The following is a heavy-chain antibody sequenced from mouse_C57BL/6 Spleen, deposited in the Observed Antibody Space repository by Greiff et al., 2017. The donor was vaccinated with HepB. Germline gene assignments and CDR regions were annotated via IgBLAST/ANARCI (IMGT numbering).Heavy chain of an antibody. Sequence: EVKVVESGGDLVKPGGSLKLSCAASGFTFSSYGMSWVRQTPDKRLEWVATISSGGSYTYYPDSVKGRFTISRDNAKNTLYLQMSSLKSEDTSMYYCARPDYDGFDCWGQGTTLTVAS. CDR1: GFTFSSYG. D-gene: IGHD2-4*01. J-gene: IGHJ2*01. CDR2: ISSGGSYT. V-gene: IGHV5-6*01. CDR3: ARPDYDGFDC.